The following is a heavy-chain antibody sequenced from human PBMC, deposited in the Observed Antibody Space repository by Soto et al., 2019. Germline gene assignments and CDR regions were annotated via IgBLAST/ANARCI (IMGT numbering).Heavy chain of an antibody. CDR2: INGGNGNT. V-gene: IGHV1-3*01. J-gene: IGHJ6*02. CDR1: GYSFSTHA. Sequence: QVQVVQSGAEVKKPGASVKVSCKASGYSFSTHAMHWVRQAPGQRLEWMGWINGGNGNTKYSQKFQDRVTITRDTSASIADKELRSLRSEDTAVYYCARGKGMEENYYYYGMDVWGQGTTVTVSS. CDR3: ARGKGMEENYYYYGMDV. D-gene: IGHD1-1*01.